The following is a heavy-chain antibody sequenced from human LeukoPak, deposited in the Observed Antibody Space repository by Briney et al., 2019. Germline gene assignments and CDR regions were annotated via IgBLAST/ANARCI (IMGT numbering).Heavy chain of an antibody. CDR3: ARVGYYGDYALALDH. J-gene: IGHJ4*02. D-gene: IGHD4-17*01. V-gene: IGHV3-53*01. CDR1: GFHISSNY. CDR2: LYRDGTT. Sequence: GSLLLSCVASGFHISSNYTSWVRQAPGKGLDWVSLLYRDGTTYYAESAKGRFTISRDSSKSRLYLQMNSLTVEDTALYYCARVGYYGDYALALDHWGQGTLVSVSS.